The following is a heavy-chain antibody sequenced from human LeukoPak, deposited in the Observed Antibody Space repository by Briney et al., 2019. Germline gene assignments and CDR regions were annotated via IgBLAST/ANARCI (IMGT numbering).Heavy chain of an antibody. CDR3: TRGVVGNYGNFDC. D-gene: IGHD1-26*01. CDR2: INSGGTTT. CDR1: GFTLSSYW. V-gene: IGHV3-74*01. J-gene: IGHJ4*02. Sequence: PGGSLRLSCAASGFTLSSYWMHWVRQAPGKGLVWVSRINSGGTTTDYADSVEGRFTISGDNAQNTLYLQMNSLRDEDTAVYYCTRGVVGNYGNFDCWGQGTLVTVSS.